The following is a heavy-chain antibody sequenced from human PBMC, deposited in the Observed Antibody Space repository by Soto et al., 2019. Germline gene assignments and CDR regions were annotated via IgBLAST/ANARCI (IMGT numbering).Heavy chain of an antibody. D-gene: IGHD1-1*01. CDR1: GFTFSSYW. J-gene: IGHJ6*02. V-gene: IGHV3-74*01. CDR2: INSDGSST. CDR3: ASSGNWNDKRDYYYYYGMDV. Sequence: GGSLRLSCAASGFTFSSYWMHWVRQAPGKGLVWVSRINSDGSSTSYADSVKGRFTISRDNAKNTLYLQMNSLRAEDTAVYYCASSGNWNDKRDYYYYYGMDVWGQGTTVTVSS.